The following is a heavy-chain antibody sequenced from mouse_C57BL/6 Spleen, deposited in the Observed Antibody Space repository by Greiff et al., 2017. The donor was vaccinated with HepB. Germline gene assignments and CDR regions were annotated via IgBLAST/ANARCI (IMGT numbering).Heavy chain of an antibody. CDR2: IYPGSGNT. CDR1: GYTFTDYY. D-gene: IGHD1-1*01. V-gene: IGHV1-76*01. J-gene: IGHJ2*01. CDR3: ARWDDGSSPYFDY. Sequence: VQLQQSGAELVRPGASVKLSCKASGYTFTDYYINWVKQRPGQGLEWIARIYPGSGNTYYNEKFKGKATLTAEKSSSTAYMQLSSLTSEDSAVYFCARWDDGSSPYFDYWGQGTTLTVSS.